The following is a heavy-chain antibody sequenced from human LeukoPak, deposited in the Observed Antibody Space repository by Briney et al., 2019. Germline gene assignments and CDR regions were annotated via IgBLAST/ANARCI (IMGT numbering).Heavy chain of an antibody. Sequence: GRSLRLSCAASGFTFSSYGMHWVPQAPGKGLEWVAVISYDGSNKYYADSVKGRFTISRDNSKNTLYLQMNSLRAEDTAVYYCAKVISVRYYYDSSGISEFDYWGQGTLVTVSS. J-gene: IGHJ4*02. CDR2: ISYDGSNK. V-gene: IGHV3-30*18. CDR1: GFTFSSYG. D-gene: IGHD3-22*01. CDR3: AKVISVRYYYDSSGISEFDY.